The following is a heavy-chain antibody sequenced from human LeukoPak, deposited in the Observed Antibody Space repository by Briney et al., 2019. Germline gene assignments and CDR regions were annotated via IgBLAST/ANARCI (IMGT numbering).Heavy chain of an antibody. V-gene: IGHV3-30*03. CDR3: ARPGIVGVLSWFDP. CDR2: ISYDGSNK. CDR1: GFTFSSYG. Sequence: GGSLRLSCAASGFTFSSYGMHWVRQAPGKGLEWVAVISYDGSNKYYADSVKGRFTISRDNSKNTLYLQMNSLRAEDTAVYYCARPGIVGVLSWFDPWGQGTLVTVSS. J-gene: IGHJ5*02. D-gene: IGHD1-26*01.